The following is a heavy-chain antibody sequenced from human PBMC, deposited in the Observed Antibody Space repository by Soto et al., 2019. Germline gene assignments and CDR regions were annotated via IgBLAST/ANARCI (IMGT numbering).Heavy chain of an antibody. Sequence: GGSLRLSCAASGFTFSSYSMNWVRQAPGKGLEWVSSISSSSSYIYYADSVKGRFTISRDNAKNSLYLQMNSLRAEDTAVYYCARAFTMVRGPKYNWFDPWGQGTLVTVSS. D-gene: IGHD3-10*01. CDR3: ARAFTMVRGPKYNWFDP. CDR1: GFTFSSYS. J-gene: IGHJ5*02. V-gene: IGHV3-21*01. CDR2: ISSSSSYI.